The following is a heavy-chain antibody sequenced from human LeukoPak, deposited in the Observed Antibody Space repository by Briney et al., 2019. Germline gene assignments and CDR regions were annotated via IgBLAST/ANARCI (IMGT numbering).Heavy chain of an antibody. V-gene: IGHV1-18*01. CDR2: ISAYNGNT. Sequence: ASVKVSCKASGGTFSRFTISWVRQAPGQGLEWMGWISAYNGNTNYAQKLQGRVTMTTDTSTSTAYMELRSLRSDDTAVYYCARGYFGPGMDVWGQGTTVTVSS. J-gene: IGHJ6*02. D-gene: IGHD3-22*01. CDR1: GGTFSRFT. CDR3: ARGYFGPGMDV.